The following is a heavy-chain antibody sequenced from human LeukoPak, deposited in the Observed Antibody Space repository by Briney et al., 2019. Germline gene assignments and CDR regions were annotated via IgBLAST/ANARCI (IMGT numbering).Heavy chain of an antibody. J-gene: IGHJ5*02. CDR3: ARDAIDDFWSGYPNWFDP. Sequence: GGSLRLSCAASGFTFGSYSMNWVRRAPGKGLEWVSYISSSSSTIYYADSVKGRFTISRDNAKNSLYLQMNSLRAEDTAVYYCARDAIDDFWSGYPNWFDPWGQGTLVTVSS. V-gene: IGHV3-48*04. CDR1: GFTFGSYS. CDR2: ISSSSSTI. D-gene: IGHD3-3*01.